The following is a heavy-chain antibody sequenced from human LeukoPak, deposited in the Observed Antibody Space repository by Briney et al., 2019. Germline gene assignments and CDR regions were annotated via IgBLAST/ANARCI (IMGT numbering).Heavy chain of an antibody. CDR1: GFTFSSYA. V-gene: IGHV3-30-3*01. CDR3: AREKLSSGFFDY. D-gene: IGHD5-12*01. Sequence: GGSLRLSCAASGFTFSSYAMHWVRQAPGKGLEWVAVISYDGSNKYYADSVKGRFTISRDNSKSTLYLQMNSLRAEDTAIYYCAREKLSSGFFDYWGQGTLVTVSS. J-gene: IGHJ4*02. CDR2: ISYDGSNK.